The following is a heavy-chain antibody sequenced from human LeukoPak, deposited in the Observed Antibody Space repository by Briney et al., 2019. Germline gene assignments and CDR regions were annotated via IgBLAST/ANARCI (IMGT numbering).Heavy chain of an antibody. J-gene: IGHJ4*02. CDR2: IYYSGST. D-gene: IGHD3-10*01. Sequence: SETLSLTCTVSGGSISSYYWTWMRQPPGKGLEWIGYIYYSGSTNYNPSLKSRVTISVDTSKNQFSLKLSSVTAADTAVYYCASAYGSGTIIDYWGQGTLVTVSS. V-gene: IGHV4-59*08. CDR3: ASAYGSGTIIDY. CDR1: GGSISSYY.